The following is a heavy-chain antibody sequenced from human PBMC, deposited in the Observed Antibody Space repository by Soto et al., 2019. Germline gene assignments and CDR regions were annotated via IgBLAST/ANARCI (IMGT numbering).Heavy chain of an antibody. Sequence: PGGSLRLSCAASGFSFDDYAMHWVRQVPGKGLEWITGISWNSGTIGYADSAKGRFTISRDNAKNSLYLQMNSLRAEDTAFYYCARDGWSRAAGPPDSWGQGTLVTVSS. J-gene: IGHJ5*02. CDR3: ARDGWSRAAGPPDS. V-gene: IGHV3-9*01. CDR2: ISWNSGTI. CDR1: GFSFDDYA. D-gene: IGHD6-19*01.